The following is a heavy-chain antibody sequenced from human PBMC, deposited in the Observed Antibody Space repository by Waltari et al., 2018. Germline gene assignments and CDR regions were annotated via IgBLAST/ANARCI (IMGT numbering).Heavy chain of an antibody. CDR3: ARGGSGWSRRAAFDI. CDR1: GGSFSGYY. Sequence: QVQLQQWGAGLLKPSETLSLTCAVYGGSFSGYYWSWIRQPPGKGLEWIGEINQSGSTKYTPPLKGRVTISVNTSKNHFTLKLSYVTAADTAVYYCARGGSGWSRRAAFDIWGQGTMVTVSS. V-gene: IGHV4-34*01. CDR2: INQSGST. D-gene: IGHD6-19*01. J-gene: IGHJ3*02.